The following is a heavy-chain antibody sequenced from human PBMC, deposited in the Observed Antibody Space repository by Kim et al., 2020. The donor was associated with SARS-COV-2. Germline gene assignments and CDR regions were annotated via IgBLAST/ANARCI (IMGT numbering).Heavy chain of an antibody. J-gene: IGHJ6*02. D-gene: IGHD6-13*01. Sequence: DSLKGRFTTSRDNSKNTVSLQMDSLTPEDTAVYYCAKDNNGRAAGYYGMDVWGQGTTVIVS. V-gene: IGHV3-30*02. CDR3: AKDNNGRAAGYYGMDV.